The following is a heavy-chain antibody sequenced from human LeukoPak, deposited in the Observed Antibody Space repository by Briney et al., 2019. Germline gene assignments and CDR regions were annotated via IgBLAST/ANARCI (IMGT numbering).Heavy chain of an antibody. D-gene: IGHD6-19*01. J-gene: IGHJ4*02. CDR1: GFTFSNAW. Sequence: GGSLRLSCAASGFTFSNAWMSWVRQAPGKGLEWVGRIKSKTDGGTTDYAAPVKGRFTISRDDSKNTLYLQMNSPKTEDTAVYYCTTDHTVAGGPYFDYWGQGTLVTVSS. CDR3: TTDHTVAGGPYFDY. CDR2: IKSKTDGGTT. V-gene: IGHV3-15*01.